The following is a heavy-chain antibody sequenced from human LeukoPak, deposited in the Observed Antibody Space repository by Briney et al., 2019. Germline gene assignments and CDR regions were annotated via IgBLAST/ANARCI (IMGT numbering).Heavy chain of an antibody. Sequence: ASVKVSCKASGYAFTSSGISWVRQAPGQGLEWMGWISGYNGNTKYAQKLQGRVTMTTDTSTSTAYMELRSLRSDDTAVYYCARDIISQYCSSTSCRFDYWGQGTLVTVSS. D-gene: IGHD2-2*01. CDR1: GYAFTSSG. J-gene: IGHJ4*02. V-gene: IGHV1-18*01. CDR3: ARDIISQYCSSTSCRFDY. CDR2: ISGYNGNT.